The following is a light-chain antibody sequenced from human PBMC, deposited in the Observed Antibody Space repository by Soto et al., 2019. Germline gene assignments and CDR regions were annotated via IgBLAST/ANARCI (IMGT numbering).Light chain of an antibody. CDR1: QSISSY. CDR2: AAS. V-gene: IGKV1-39*01. J-gene: IGKJ1*01. Sequence: DIQMTQSPSSLSASAGDRVTITCRASQSISSYLNWYQQKPGKAPKLLIYAASGLQSGVPSRFSGSGSGTDFTLTISSLQPEDFATYYCQQYNIYPWTFGQGTKVEIK. CDR3: QQYNIYPWT.